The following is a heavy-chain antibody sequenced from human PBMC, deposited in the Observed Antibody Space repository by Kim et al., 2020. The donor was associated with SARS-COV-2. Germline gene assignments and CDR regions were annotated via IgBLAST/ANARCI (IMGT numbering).Heavy chain of an antibody. CDR3: ASEPWIQLWPPLL. V-gene: IGHV3-48*02. D-gene: IGHD5-18*01. CDR2: ISSSSSTI. CDR1: GFTFSSYS. J-gene: IGHJ4*02. Sequence: GGSLRLSCAASGFTFSSYSMNWVRQAPGKGLEWVSYISSSSSTIYYADSVKGRFTISRDNAKNSLYLQMNILRDEDTAVYYCASEPWIQLWPPLLWGQGTLVTVSS.